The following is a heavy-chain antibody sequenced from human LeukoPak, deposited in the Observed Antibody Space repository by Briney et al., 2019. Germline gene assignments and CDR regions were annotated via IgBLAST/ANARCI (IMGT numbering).Heavy chain of an antibody. J-gene: IGHJ1*01. CDR3: AAPPEDCSGRSCYSGYFQH. CDR2: INHSGST. D-gene: IGHD2-15*01. V-gene: IGHV4-34*01. CDR1: GGSFSGYY. Sequence: PSETLSLTCAVYGGSFSGYYWSWIRQPPGKGLEWIGEINHSGSTNYNPSLKSRVTISVDTSKNQFSLKLSSVTAADTAVYYCAAPPEDCSGRSCYSGYFQHWGQGTLVTVSS.